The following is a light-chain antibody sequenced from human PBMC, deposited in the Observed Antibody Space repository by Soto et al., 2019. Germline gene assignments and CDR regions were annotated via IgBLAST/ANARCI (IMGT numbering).Light chain of an antibody. Sequence: QLVLTQPPSVSGAPGRRVTLSCTGSSSNIGAGFDVHWYQHLPGTAPKLLIYVNNNRPSGVPDRFSGSKSGTSASLAITGLPAEDEADYFCQSYDSSLTGWVFGGGTKVTVL. CDR3: QSYDSSLTGWV. V-gene: IGLV1-40*01. J-gene: IGLJ3*02. CDR1: SSNIGAGFD. CDR2: VNN.